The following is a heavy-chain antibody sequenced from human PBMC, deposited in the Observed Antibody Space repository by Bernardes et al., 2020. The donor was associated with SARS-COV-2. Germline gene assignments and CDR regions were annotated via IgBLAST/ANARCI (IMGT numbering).Heavy chain of an antibody. D-gene: IGHD2-15*01. Sequence: SETLSLTCTVSGDSINSGPYYWGWIRQPPGKGLDWIGSIYYGSTYYNPSLNSRASMSVDRSKNQFSLKLTSLTAADTAIYYCARQYCGDGSCFGFDYWGQGTLVTVSS. J-gene: IGHJ4*02. CDR2: IYYGST. V-gene: IGHV4-39*01. CDR1: GDSINSGPYY. CDR3: ARQYCGDGSCFGFDY.